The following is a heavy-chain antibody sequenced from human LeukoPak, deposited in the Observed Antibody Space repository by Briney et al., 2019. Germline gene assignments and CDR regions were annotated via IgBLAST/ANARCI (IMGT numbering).Heavy chain of an antibody. CDR3: TKDDPFNKY. D-gene: IGHD2/OR15-2a*01. J-gene: IGHJ4*02. Sequence: GGSLRLSCAASGFTFSSYNMDWVRQAPGKGLEWVGRIKSKNDGETTDYAAPVKGRFSISRDDSRNTLYLQMDSLTEDTAVYYCTKDDPFNKYWGQGTLVTVSS. V-gene: IGHV3-15*01. CDR1: GFTFSSYN. CDR2: IKSKNDGETT.